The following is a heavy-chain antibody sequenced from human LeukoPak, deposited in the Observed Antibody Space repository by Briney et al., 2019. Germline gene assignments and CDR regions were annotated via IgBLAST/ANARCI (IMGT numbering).Heavy chain of an antibody. CDR2: ISAYNGNT. J-gene: IGHJ6*04. Sequence: GASVKVSCKASGYTFTSYGISWVRQAPGQGLEWMGWISAYNGNTNYAQKLQGRVTMTTDTSTSTAYMELRSLRSDDTAVYYCARDVSAAADHYYYYGMDVWGKGTTVTVSS. D-gene: IGHD6-25*01. CDR1: GYTFTSYG. CDR3: ARDVSAAADHYYYYGMDV. V-gene: IGHV1-18*04.